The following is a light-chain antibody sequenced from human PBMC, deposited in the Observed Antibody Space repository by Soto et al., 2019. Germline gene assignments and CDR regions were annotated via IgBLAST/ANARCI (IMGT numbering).Light chain of an antibody. V-gene: IGLV2-14*03. CDR1: TSDIGAYNY. Sequence: QSALTQPASVSGSPGQSITISCTGTTSDIGAYNYVSWYQHHSGKAPKLLIYDVTDRPSGVSDRFSGSKSGNTASLTISGLQAEDEADYFCSSYTTINTVVLFGGGTKVTVL. J-gene: IGLJ2*01. CDR3: SSYTTINTVVL. CDR2: DVT.